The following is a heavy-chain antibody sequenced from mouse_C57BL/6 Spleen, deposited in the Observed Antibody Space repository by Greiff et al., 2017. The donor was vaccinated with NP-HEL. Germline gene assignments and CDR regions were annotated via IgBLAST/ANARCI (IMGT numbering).Heavy chain of an antibody. J-gene: IGHJ3*01. CDR2: IDPEDGAT. Sequence: VQLQQSGAELVKPGASVKLSCTASGFNIKDSYMHWVKQRTEQGLEWIGRIDPEDGATKYAPKFQGKPTITADTSSNTAYLQLSSLTSEDTAVYYCAKGPGNYEAYWGQGTLVTVSA. CDR1: GFNIKDSY. D-gene: IGHD2-1*01. V-gene: IGHV14-2*01. CDR3: AKGPGNYEAY.